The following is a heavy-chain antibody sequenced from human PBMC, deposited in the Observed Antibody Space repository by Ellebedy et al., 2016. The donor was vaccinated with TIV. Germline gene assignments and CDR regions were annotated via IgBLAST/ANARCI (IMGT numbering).Heavy chain of an antibody. J-gene: IGHJ6*02. Sequence: GESLKISCAASGFTFSSYGMHWVRQAPGKGLEWVAVISYDGSNKYYADSVKGRFTISRDNSKNTLYLQMNSLRAEDTAVYYCARDGYDFWSGYYPNYYYAMDVWGQGTTVTVSS. D-gene: IGHD3-3*01. CDR2: ISYDGSNK. CDR3: ARDGYDFWSGYYPNYYYAMDV. CDR1: GFTFSSYG. V-gene: IGHV3-30*03.